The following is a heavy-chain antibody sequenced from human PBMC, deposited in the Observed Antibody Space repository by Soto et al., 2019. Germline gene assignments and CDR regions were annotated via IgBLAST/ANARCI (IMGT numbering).Heavy chain of an antibody. CDR2: IYYSGST. Sequence: QVQLQESGPGLVKPSQTLSLTCTVSGGSISSGGYYWSWIRQHPGKGLEWIGYIYYSGSTYYNPSLKSRVTISVDTSKNQFSLKLSSVTAADTAVYYCAREAYQSYYYYGMDVWGQGTTVTVSS. CDR3: AREAYQSYYYYGMDV. D-gene: IGHD2-2*01. V-gene: IGHV4-31*03. CDR1: GGSISSGGYY. J-gene: IGHJ6*02.